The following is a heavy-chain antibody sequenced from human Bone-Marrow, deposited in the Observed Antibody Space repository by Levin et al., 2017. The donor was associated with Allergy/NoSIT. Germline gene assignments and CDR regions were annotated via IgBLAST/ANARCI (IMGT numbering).Heavy chain of an antibody. CDR3: ARDYRSYCGTDCYNPFDA. CDR1: GFTFNIYR. Sequence: GGSLRLSCAASGFTFNIYRMYWVRQAPGKGLEWVALISYDGFDEFYADSVKGRFSISRDTSTSTLYLEMNSLRPDDTGVYFCARDYRSYCGTDCYNPFDAWGQGALVTVSS. CDR2: ISYDGFDE. V-gene: IGHV3-30*03. J-gene: IGHJ4*02. D-gene: IGHD2-21*02.